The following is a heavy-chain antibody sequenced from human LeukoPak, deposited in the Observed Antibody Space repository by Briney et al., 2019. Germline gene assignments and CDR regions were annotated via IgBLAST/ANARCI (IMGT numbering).Heavy chain of an antibody. D-gene: IGHD5-24*01. CDR1: GGSISSYY. V-gene: IGHV4-59*01. Sequence: SETLSLTCTVSGGSISSYYWSWIRQPPGKGLEWVGYIYYSGSTNYNPSLKSRVTISVDTTKNQFSLKLRSVTAADTAVYYCARIGRDGYNLGYWGQGTLVTVSS. J-gene: IGHJ4*02. CDR3: ARIGRDGYNLGY. CDR2: IYYSGST.